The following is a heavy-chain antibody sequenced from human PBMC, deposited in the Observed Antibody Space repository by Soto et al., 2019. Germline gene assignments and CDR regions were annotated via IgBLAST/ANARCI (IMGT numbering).Heavy chain of an antibody. V-gene: IGHV3-33*01. Sequence: QVQLVESGGGAVQPGRSLRLSCAASGFTFSSYGMHWVRQAPGKGLEWVAVIWYDGSNKYYADSVKGRFTISRDNSKNTLYLQMNSLRAEDTAVYYCAREAYCTNGVCYASFDYWGQGTLVTVSS. D-gene: IGHD2-8*01. CDR1: GFTFSSYG. CDR3: AREAYCTNGVCYASFDY. CDR2: IWYDGSNK. J-gene: IGHJ4*02.